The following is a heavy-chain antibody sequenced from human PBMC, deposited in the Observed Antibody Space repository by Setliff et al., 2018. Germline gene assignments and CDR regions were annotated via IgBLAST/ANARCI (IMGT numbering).Heavy chain of an antibody. CDR3: AKEYVVISFVRNSHQHYGMDV. CDR1: GVSITNSDYY. CDR2: SHYSGNN. Sequence: SETLSLTCTVSGVSITNSDYYWGWIRQPPGKGLEWIGSSHYSGNNYYSPSLESRVTISADTSKNVLSLRLTSVTAADTAVYYCAKEYVVISFVRNSHQHYGMDVWGPGTTVTVSS. J-gene: IGHJ6*02. V-gene: IGHV4-39*07. D-gene: IGHD2-21*01.